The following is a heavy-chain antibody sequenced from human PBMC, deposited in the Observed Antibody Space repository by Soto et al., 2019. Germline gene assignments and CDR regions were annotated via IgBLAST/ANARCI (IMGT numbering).Heavy chain of an antibody. Sequence: GASVKVSCKASGYTFTSYYMHWVRQAPGQGLEWMGIINPSGGSTSYAQKFQGRVTMTRDTSTSTVYMELSSLRSEDTAVYYCARVDYYYDSSGAEAFDYWGQGTLVTVSS. D-gene: IGHD3-22*01. CDR3: ARVDYYYDSSGAEAFDY. V-gene: IGHV1-46*01. J-gene: IGHJ4*02. CDR2: INPSGGST. CDR1: GYTFTSYY.